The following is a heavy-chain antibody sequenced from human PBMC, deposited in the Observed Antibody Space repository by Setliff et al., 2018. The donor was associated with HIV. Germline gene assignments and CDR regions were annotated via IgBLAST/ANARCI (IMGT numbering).Heavy chain of an antibody. V-gene: IGHV3-21*01. CDR3: ATGYFYDSSGYKH. J-gene: IGHJ4*02. Sequence: PGGSLRLSCAASGFIFSDHYIDWVRQAPGKGLEWVSSISSSSTYIDYADSVKGRFTISRDNAKNSLYLQMNSLRAEDTAVYYCATGYFYDSSGYKHWGQGTLVTVSS. CDR2: ISSSSTYI. CDR1: GFIFSDHY. D-gene: IGHD3-22*01.